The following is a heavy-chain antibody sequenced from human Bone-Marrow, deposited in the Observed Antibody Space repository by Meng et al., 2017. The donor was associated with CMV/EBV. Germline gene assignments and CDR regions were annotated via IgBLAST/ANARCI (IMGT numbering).Heavy chain of an antibody. CDR2: IYYSGST. D-gene: IGHD3-3*01. J-gene: IGHJ6*02. V-gene: IGHV4-39*07. CDR3: ARDTSGPYYYYGMDV. Sequence: ETLSPTCTVSGGSISSSSYYWGWIRQPPGKGLEWIGRIYYSGSTYYNPSLKSRVTISVDTSKNQFSLKLSSVTAADTAVYYCARDTSGPYYYYGMDVWGQGTTVTVSS. CDR1: GGSISSSSYY.